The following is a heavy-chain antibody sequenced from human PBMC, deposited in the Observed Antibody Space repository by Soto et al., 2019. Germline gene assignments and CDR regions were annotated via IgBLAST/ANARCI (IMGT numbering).Heavy chain of an antibody. Sequence: GGSLRLSCAASGFTFSSYAMSWVRQAPGKGLEWVSAISGSGGSTYYADSVKGRFTISRDNSKNTLYLQMNSLRAEDTSVYYCSNANAPDIVREGVYFDYWGQGTLVTVSS. CDR3: SNANAPDIVREGVYFDY. CDR1: GFTFSSYA. D-gene: IGHD2-15*01. J-gene: IGHJ4*02. V-gene: IGHV3-23*01. CDR2: ISGSGGST.